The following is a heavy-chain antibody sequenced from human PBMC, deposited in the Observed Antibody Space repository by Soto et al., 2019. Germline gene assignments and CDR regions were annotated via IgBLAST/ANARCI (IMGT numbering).Heavy chain of an antibody. D-gene: IGHD3-10*01. CDR1: GDSISSNSYF. J-gene: IGHJ6*02. V-gene: IGHV4-39*01. CDR3: ARQRVRYGMDG. Sequence: ASETLSLTCTVSGDSISSNSYFWDWIRQPPGKGLEWIGSIFYSGRTYFNPSLKSRVTISVDTSKNQFSLKLSSVTAADTAVYYCARQRVRYGMDGWGQGTTVAASS. CDR2: IFYSGRT.